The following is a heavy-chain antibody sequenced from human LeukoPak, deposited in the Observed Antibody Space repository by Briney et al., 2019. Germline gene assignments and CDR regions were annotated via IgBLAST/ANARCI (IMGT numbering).Heavy chain of an antibody. J-gene: IGHJ6*02. CDR3: AKDIRLAVAVFYVYYGMDV. CDR1: GFTVSSYA. Sequence: GASLTLSCSASGFTVSSYAMGWVRHPPGKGLEWVSAIRGSGGSTYHADSVKGRFTISRDNSKNTLSLKMNRLRAEDTAVYNWAKDIRLAVAVFYVYYGMDVWGQGTTVTVSS. D-gene: IGHD6-19*01. V-gene: IGHV3-23*01. CDR2: IRGSGGST.